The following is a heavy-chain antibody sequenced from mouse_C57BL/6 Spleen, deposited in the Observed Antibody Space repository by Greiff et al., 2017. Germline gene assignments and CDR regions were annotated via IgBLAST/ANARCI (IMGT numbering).Heavy chain of an antibody. CDR1: GYAFTNYL. J-gene: IGHJ4*01. CDR2: INPGSGGT. CDR3: ARGGYYGSSSYAMDY. Sequence: VKLQQSGAELVRPGTSVKVSCKASGYAFTNYLIEWVKQRPGQGLEWIGVINPGSGGTNYNEKFKGKATLTADKSSSTAYMQLSSLTSEDSAVXFCARGGYYGSSSYAMDYWGQGTSVTVSS. D-gene: IGHD1-1*01. V-gene: IGHV1-54*01.